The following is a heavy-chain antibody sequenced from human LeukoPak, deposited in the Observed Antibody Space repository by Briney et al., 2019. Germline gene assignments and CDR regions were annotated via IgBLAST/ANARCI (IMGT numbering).Heavy chain of an antibody. CDR2: RQPGNVS. Sequence: GGSLRLSCAVSGFGVSVHHMAWVRQAPGKGLEWVSVRQPGNVSYYADSVKGRFTTSTDNSKNILYLQIKDLRAEDTALYYCARERDYDTYFDYWGLGTLVIVSS. V-gene: IGHV3-53*01. CDR1: GFGVSVHH. CDR3: ARERDYDTYFDY. D-gene: IGHD3-22*01. J-gene: IGHJ4*02.